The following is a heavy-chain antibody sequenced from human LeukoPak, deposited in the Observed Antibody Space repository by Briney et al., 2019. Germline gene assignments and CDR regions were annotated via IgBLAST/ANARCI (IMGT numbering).Heavy chain of an antibody. D-gene: IGHD2-15*01. J-gene: IGHJ4*02. V-gene: IGHV3-11*01. CDR1: GFTFSDYY. Sequence: GGSLRLSCAASGFTFSDYYMSWIRQAPGKGLEWVSYISSSGNTISYADSVKGRFTISRDNAKNSLYLQMNSLRAEDTAVYYCAKEFCSGGSCNLDYWGQGTLVTVSS. CDR3: AKEFCSGGSCNLDY. CDR2: ISSSGNTI.